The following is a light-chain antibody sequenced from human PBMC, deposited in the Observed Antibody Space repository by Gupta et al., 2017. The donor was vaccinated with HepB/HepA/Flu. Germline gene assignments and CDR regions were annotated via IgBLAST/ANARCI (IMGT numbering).Light chain of an antibody. Sequence: QSVLTQPPSVSGAPGQRVTISCTGSSSTIGAGHDVHWYQQLPGTAPHLLIYDTNRRPSAVPARFSGSNSGASASLAITALQAKDEAAYYCQSSDSGLSGSGVFGGGTRLIVL. CDR3: QSSDSGLSGSGV. CDR2: DTN. J-gene: IGLJ2*01. V-gene: IGLV1-40*01. CDR1: SSTIGAGHD.